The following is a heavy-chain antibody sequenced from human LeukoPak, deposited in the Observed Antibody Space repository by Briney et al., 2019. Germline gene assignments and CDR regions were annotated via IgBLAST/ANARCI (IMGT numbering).Heavy chain of an antibody. J-gene: IGHJ5*02. CDR1: GYSISSGYY. D-gene: IGHD4-17*01. CDR2: IYHSGST. Sequence: SETLSLTCTVSGYSISSGYYWGWIRQPPGKGLEWIGSIYHSGSTYYNPSLKSRVTLSVDTSKNQFSLKLSSVTAADTAVYYCARLGPTVNWFDPWGQGTLVTASS. CDR3: ARLGPTVNWFDP. V-gene: IGHV4-38-2*02.